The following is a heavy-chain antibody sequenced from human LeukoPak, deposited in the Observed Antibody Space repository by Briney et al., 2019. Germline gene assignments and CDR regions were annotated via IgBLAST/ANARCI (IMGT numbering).Heavy chain of an antibody. V-gene: IGHV4-59*01. J-gene: IGHJ4*02. CDR1: GGSISSYY. D-gene: IGHD3-22*01. CDR3: ARVGDSSGYYSFDY. CDR2: IYYSGST. Sequence: PSETLSLTCTVSGGSISSYYWSWIRQPPGKGLEWIGYIYYSGSTNYNPSLKSRVTISVDTSKNQFSLKLSSVTAADTAVYYCARVGDSSGYYSFDYWGQGTLVTVSS.